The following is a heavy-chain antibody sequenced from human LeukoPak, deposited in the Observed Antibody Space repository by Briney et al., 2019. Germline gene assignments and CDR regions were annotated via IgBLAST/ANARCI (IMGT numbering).Heavy chain of an antibody. CDR1: GFTFSSYS. D-gene: IGHD2-15*01. Sequence: GGSLRLSCAASGFTFSSYSMNWVRQAPGTGLEWVSSIRSSSSYIYYADSVKGRFTISRDNAKNSLYLQMNSLRAEDTAVYYCARSASCSGGSCYGVWGYWGQGTLVTVSS. CDR2: IRSSSSYI. V-gene: IGHV3-21*01. J-gene: IGHJ4*02. CDR3: ARSASCSGGSCYGVWGY.